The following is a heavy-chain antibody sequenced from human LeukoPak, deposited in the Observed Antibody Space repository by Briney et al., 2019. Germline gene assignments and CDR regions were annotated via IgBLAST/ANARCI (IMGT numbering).Heavy chain of an antibody. CDR2: INPNSGGT. D-gene: IGHD3-22*01. CDR1: GYTFTGYY. J-gene: IGHJ3*02. CDR3: ASPYYYDSSGYYSDAFDI. Sequence: GASVKVSCKASGYTFTGYYMHWVRQAPGQGPEWMGWINPNSGGTNYAQKFQGRVTMTRDTSISTAYMELSRLRSDDTAVYYCASPYYYDSSGYYSDAFDIWGQGTMVTVSS. V-gene: IGHV1-2*02.